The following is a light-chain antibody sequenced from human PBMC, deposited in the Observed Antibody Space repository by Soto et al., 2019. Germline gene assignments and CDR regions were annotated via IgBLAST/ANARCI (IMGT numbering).Light chain of an antibody. CDR1: QAMSNS. J-gene: IGKJ2*01. Sequence: DIQMTQSPSSLSASVGDTVTITCRASQAMSNSLAWFQQKPGKAPKSLLYSASGLQGGVPSRFSGSGSGTDFTLNLSSLQPEDFGTYDCFQYHSYPYTFGQGTHLDIK. V-gene: IGKV1-16*01. CDR3: FQYHSYPYT. CDR2: SAS.